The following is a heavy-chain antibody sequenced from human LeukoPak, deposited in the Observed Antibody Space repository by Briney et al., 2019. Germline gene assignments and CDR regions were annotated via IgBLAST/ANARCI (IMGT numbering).Heavy chain of an antibody. CDR2: IYYGGST. CDR1: GGSISSYY. D-gene: IGHD3-22*01. V-gene: IGHV4-59*01. CDR3: ARARLDSSGRFDY. Sequence: SETLSLTCTVSGGSISSYYWSWIRQPPRQGLEWMGYIYYGGSTDYNPSLKSRVTISKDTSKTQFSLRLSSVTAADTAVYYCARARLDSSGRFDYWGQGTLVTVSS. J-gene: IGHJ4*02.